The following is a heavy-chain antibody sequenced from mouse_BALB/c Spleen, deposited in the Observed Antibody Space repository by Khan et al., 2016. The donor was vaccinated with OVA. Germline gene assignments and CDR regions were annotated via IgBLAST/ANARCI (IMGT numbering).Heavy chain of an antibody. V-gene: IGHV1S127*01. CDR2: IDPSKSET. D-gene: IGHD1-1*01. CDR1: GYTFTSFW. CDR3: ARGGYGSPFAY. J-gene: IGHJ3*01. Sequence: QVQLQQSGPELVRPGASVKMSCKASGYTFTSFWIHWVKQRPGQGLEWIGMIDPSKSETRLNQKFKDKAPLHVDKSSNTAYMQLSRLTSADSSIYYCARGGYGSPFAYWGQGTLVTVSA.